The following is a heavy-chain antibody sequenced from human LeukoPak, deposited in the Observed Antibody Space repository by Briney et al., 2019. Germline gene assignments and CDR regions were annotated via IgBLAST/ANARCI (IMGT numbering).Heavy chain of an antibody. CDR1: GLSFRDAW. CDR2: TIGGDGAA. D-gene: IGHD4-23*01. V-gene: IGHV3-15*01. J-gene: IGHJ4*02. Sequence: GGSLRLSCAVSGLSFRDAWLCWVRQAPGKGLEWIGRTIGGDGAADYAAPVKGSFTISRDYSKDTVYLHMNSLKTEDTAVYYCTWMATVVTVDIWGQGTLVRVSS. CDR3: TWMATVVTVDI.